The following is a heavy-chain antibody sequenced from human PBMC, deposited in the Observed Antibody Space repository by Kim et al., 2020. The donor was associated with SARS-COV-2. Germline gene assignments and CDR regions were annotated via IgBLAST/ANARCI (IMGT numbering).Heavy chain of an antibody. CDR3: ARDGRTMVRGELDY. J-gene: IGHJ4*02. Sequence: AQKCQGRVTITADESTSTAYMELSSLRSEDTAVYYCARDGRTMVRGELDYWGQGTLVTVSS. D-gene: IGHD3-10*01. V-gene: IGHV1-69*01.